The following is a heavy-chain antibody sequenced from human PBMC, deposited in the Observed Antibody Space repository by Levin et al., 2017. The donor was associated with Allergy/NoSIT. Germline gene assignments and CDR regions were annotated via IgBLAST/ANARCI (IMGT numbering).Heavy chain of an antibody. D-gene: IGHD5-18*01. J-gene: IGHJ4*02. CDR2: IYYSGST. V-gene: IGHV4-59*01. Sequence: SETLSLTCTVSGGSISSYYWSWIRQPPGKGLEWIGYIYYSGSTNYNPSLKSRVTISVDTSKNQFSLKLSSVTAADTAVYYCARDFPLTSPYTAMAHWSQGTLVTVSS. CDR3: ARDFPLTSPYTAMAH. CDR1: GGSISSYY.